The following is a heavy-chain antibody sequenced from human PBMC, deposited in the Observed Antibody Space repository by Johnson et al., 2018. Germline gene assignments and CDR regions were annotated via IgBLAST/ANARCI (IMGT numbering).Heavy chain of an antibody. V-gene: IGHV3-33*06. CDR3: AKDATFYYYDSSGYTPDAFDI. D-gene: IGHD3-22*01. Sequence: QVQLVESGGGVVQPGRSLRVSCAASGFTFSSYGMHWVRQAPGKGLEGVAVIWYDGSKKYYADSVKGRFTISRDNSKKTLYLQMNSLSAEDTAGYYCAKDATFYYYDSSGYTPDAFDIWGQGTMVTVSS. CDR2: IWYDGSKK. J-gene: IGHJ3*02. CDR1: GFTFSSYG.